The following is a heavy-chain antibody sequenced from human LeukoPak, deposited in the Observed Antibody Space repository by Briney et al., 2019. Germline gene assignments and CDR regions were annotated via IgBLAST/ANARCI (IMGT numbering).Heavy chain of an antibody. CDR3: AKDAPLYGSGNHFFDY. D-gene: IGHD3-10*01. V-gene: IGHV3-74*01. J-gene: IGHJ4*02. CDR2: INSDGSST. Sequence: PGGSLRLSCAASGFTFSSYWMHWVRQAPGKGLVWVSRINSDGSSTSYADSVKGRFTISRDNAKNTLYLQMNSLRAEDSALYYCAKDAPLYGSGNHFFDYWGQGTLVTVSS. CDR1: GFTFSSYW.